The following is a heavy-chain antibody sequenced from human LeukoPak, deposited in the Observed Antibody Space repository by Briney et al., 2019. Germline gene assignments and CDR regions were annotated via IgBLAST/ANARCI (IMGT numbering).Heavy chain of an antibody. CDR3: ARLRWEISPYDASGI. V-gene: IGHV4-59*08. J-gene: IGHJ3*02. D-gene: IGHD1-26*01. Sequence: SETLSLTCTVSGDSISSYYWSWIRQPPGKGLEWIGYMFYSGSTNYNPSLRSRVTISVDTSKNKFSLKLSSVTAADTAVYYCARLRWEISPYDASGIWGQGTMVTVSS. CDR2: MFYSGST. CDR1: GDSISSYY.